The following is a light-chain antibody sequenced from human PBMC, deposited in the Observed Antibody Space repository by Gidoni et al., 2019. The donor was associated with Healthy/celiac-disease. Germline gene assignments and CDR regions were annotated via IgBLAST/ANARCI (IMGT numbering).Light chain of an antibody. J-gene: IGLJ3*02. Sequence: QLVLTQSPSASASLGASVKLTCTLTSGHSRYAIAWHQQQPQQGPRFLMKLNSDGSHKKGDGIPYRFSGSSSGAERYLTISSVQSEDEADYYCQTWDTGTWVFGGGTKLTVL. V-gene: IGLV4-69*01. CDR1: SGHSRYA. CDR2: LNSDGSH. CDR3: QTWDTGTWV.